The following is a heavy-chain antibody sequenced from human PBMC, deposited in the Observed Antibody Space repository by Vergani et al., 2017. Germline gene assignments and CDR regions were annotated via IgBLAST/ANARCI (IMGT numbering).Heavy chain of an antibody. CDR2: IYSGGST. Sequence: EVQLLESGGGLVQPGGSLRLSCAASGFTVSSNYMSWVRQAPGKWVEWVSVIYSGGSTYYADSVKGRFTISRDNSKNTLYLQMNSRRAEDTAVYYSARDGPYCSDGFDPWGQGTLVTVSS. J-gene: IGHJ5*02. D-gene: IGHD3-10*01. CDR3: ARDGPYCSDGFDP. V-gene: IGHV3-66*02. CDR1: GFTVSSNY.